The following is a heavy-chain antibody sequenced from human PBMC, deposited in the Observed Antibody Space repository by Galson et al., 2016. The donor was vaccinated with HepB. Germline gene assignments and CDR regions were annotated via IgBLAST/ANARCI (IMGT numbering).Heavy chain of an antibody. V-gene: IGHV1-3*01. CDR3: ARGLGSGSWNFDY. Sequence: SVKVSCKASGYSFTNFALHWVRQAPGQRLEWLGWINVGNGNTEYSQEFLGRVTITRDTSASTVYMELSSLKSEDTVIYYCARGLGSGSWNFDYWGQGTLVTVSS. CDR1: GYSFTNFA. D-gene: IGHD1-26*01. CDR2: INVGNGNT. J-gene: IGHJ4*02.